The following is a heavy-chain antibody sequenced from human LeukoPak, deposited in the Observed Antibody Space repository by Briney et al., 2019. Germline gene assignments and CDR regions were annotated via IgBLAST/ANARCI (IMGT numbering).Heavy chain of an antibody. D-gene: IGHD2-2*01. Sequence: SETLSLTCTVSGGSISSGGYYWSWIRQHPGKGLEWIGYIYYSGSTYYNPSLKSRVTISVDTSKNQFSLKLSSVTAADTAVYYCARYCSSTSCLLDYWGQGTLVTVSS. V-gene: IGHV4-31*03. CDR2: IYYSGST. J-gene: IGHJ4*02. CDR3: ARYCSSTSCLLDY. CDR1: GGSISSGGYY.